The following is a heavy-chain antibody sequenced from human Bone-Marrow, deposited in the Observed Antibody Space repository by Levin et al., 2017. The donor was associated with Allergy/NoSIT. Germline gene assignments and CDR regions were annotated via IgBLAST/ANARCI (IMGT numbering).Heavy chain of an antibody. CDR3: ARNPFLTFHLDY. D-gene: IGHD3-16*01. J-gene: IGHJ4*02. Sequence: GESLKISCKASGYTFTNYAIHWVRQAPGQRLEWMGWISAGDGNTHFSQKFQGRVTITRDTSASTAYMELSSLRSEDTALYYCARNPFLTFHLDYWGQGTLVIVSS. CDR1: GYTFTNYA. V-gene: IGHV1-3*01. CDR2: ISAGDGNT.